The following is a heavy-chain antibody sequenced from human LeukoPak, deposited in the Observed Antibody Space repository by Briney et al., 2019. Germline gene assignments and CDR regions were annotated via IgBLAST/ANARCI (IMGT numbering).Heavy chain of an antibody. D-gene: IGHD3-3*01. CDR3: ARATINYDFWSGYSVDGFDY. CDR2: IYYSGST. V-gene: IGHV4-59*01. CDR1: GASISSYY. Sequence: SETLSLTCTVSGASISSYYWSWIRQPPGKGLEWIGYIYYSGSTNYNPSLKSRVTISEDTSKNQFSLKLSSVTAADTAVYYCARATINYDFWSGYSVDGFDYWGQGTLVTVSS. J-gene: IGHJ4*02.